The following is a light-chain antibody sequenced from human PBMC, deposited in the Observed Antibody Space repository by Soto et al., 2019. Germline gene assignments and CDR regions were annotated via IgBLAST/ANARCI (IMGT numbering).Light chain of an antibody. CDR3: QHSSSDLIT. CDR2: ESS. CDR1: QTISPF. J-gene: IGKJ5*01. Sequence: DIELTQSPPSLSASVGDRVTISCRASQTISPFLNWYPCKPGKPPKLLIYESSNLRGGVSSRFSGSGSGTEFTRTIDRLQSGDFETDYCQHSSSDLITFGQGTRLEIK. V-gene: IGKV1-39*01.